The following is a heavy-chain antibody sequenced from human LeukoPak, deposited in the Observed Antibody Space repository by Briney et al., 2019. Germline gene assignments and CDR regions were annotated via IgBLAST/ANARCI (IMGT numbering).Heavy chain of an antibody. D-gene: IGHD4-17*01. CDR1: GGSFSGYY. CDR3: ACLHDYGVSYSDAFDI. Sequence: PSETLSLTCAVYGGSFSGYYWSWIRQPPGKGLEWIGEINHSGSTNYNPSLKSRVTISVDTSKNQFSLKLSSVTAADTAVYYCACLHDYGVSYSDAFDIWGQGTMVTVSS. J-gene: IGHJ3*02. CDR2: INHSGST. V-gene: IGHV4-34*01.